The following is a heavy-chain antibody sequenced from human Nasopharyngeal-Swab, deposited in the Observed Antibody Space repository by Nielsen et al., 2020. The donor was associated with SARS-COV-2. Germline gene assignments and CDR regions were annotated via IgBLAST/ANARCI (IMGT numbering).Heavy chain of an antibody. Sequence: GGSLRLSCAASGFTFDDYAMHWVRQAPGKGLEWFSGISWKSGSIGYADSVKGRFTISRDNAKNSLYLQMNSLRAEDTALYYCAKDISSGWKPAYYFDYWGQGTLVTVSS. CDR1: GFTFDDYA. V-gene: IGHV3-9*01. CDR3: AKDISSGWKPAYYFDY. D-gene: IGHD6-19*01. J-gene: IGHJ4*02. CDR2: ISWKSGSI.